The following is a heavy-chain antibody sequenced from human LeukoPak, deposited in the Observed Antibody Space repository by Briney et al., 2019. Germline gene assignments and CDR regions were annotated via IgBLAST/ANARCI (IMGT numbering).Heavy chain of an antibody. CDR2: INPNSGGT. V-gene: IGHV1-2*02. CDR1: GYTFTGYY. Sequence: ASVTVSCTASGYTFTGYYMHWVRQAPGQGLEWMGWINPNSGGTNYAQKFQGGVTMTRDTSISTAYMELSRLRSDDTAVYYCARGNWNYVGAFDIWGQGTMVTVSS. D-gene: IGHD1-7*01. CDR3: ARGNWNYVGAFDI. J-gene: IGHJ3*02.